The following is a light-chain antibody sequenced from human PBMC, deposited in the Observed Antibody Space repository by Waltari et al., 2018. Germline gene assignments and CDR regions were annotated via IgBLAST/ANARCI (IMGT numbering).Light chain of an antibody. CDR1: HSVSSIS. J-gene: IGKJ4*01. V-gene: IGKV3-20*01. CDR3: QHYDGSAVT. CDR2: GTS. Sequence: DIVLTQSPGTLSLSPGERATLPCRASHSVSSISFTWYQQRPGQAPRLLIYGTSSRATDIPDRFSGSGSGTDFTLTISRLEPEDFAVYFCQHYDGSAVTFGGGTKVEIK.